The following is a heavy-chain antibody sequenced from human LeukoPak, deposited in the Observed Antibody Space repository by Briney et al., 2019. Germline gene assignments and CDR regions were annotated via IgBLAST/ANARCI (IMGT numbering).Heavy chain of an antibody. V-gene: IGHV3-21*04. J-gene: IGHJ4*02. CDR1: EFTFSSYN. CDR2: ISSSSKYI. Sequence: GGSLRLSCAASEFTFSSYNMNWVRQAPGKGLEWVSSISSSSKYIYYADSVKGRFTISRDNSKNTLYLQMNSLRAEDTAVYYCARESAECGGDCFFDYWGQGTLVTVSS. CDR3: ARESAECGGDCFFDY. D-gene: IGHD2-21*02.